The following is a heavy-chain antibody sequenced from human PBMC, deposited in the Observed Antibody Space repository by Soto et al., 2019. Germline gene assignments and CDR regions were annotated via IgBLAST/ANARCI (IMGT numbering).Heavy chain of an antibody. Sequence: GPLRLSCAASGLTFSSYWMHWVRQAAGKGLVWVSRINSGGSSTSYADSVKGRFTISRDNAKDTLYLQMNSLRAEDTAVYYCARGIGPSWDWFDPWGQGTLVTVSS. J-gene: IGHJ5*02. V-gene: IGHV3-74*01. CDR3: ARGIGPSWDWFDP. CDR1: GLTFSSYW. CDR2: INSGGSST. D-gene: IGHD3-16*01.